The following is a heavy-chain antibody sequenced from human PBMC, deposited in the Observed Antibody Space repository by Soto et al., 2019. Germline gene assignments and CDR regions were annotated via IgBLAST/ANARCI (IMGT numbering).Heavy chain of an antibody. CDR3: ATFRITMVRGVIIPSTYFDY. D-gene: IGHD3-10*01. V-gene: IGHV1-24*01. CDR1: GYTLTELS. Sequence: ASVKVSCKVSGYTLTELSMHWVRQAPGKGLEWMGGFDPEDGETIYARKFQGRVTMTEDTSTDTAYMELSSLRSEDTAVYYCATFRITMVRGVIIPSTYFDYWGQGTLVTVSS. J-gene: IGHJ4*02. CDR2: FDPEDGET.